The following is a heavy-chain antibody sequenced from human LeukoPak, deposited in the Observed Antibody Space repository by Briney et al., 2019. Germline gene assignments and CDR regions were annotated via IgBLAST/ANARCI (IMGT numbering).Heavy chain of an antibody. CDR2: ISYDGSNK. CDR3: AREGRNSGYYGPFDY. V-gene: IGHV3-30*03. Sequence: GGSLRLSCAASGFTFSSYGMHWVRQAPGKGLEWVAVISYDGSNKYYADSVKGRFTISRDNSKNTLYLQMNSLRAEDTAVYYCAREGRNSGYYGPFDYWGQGTLVTVSS. CDR1: GFTFSSYG. D-gene: IGHD3-22*01. J-gene: IGHJ4*02.